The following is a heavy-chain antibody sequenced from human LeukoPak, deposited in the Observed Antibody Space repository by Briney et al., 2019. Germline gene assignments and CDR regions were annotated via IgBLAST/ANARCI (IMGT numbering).Heavy chain of an antibody. CDR2: ISYDGSNK. CDR3: ARESRDAFDI. CDR1: GFTFSSYA. J-gene: IGHJ3*02. V-gene: IGHV3-30*04. Sequence: GRSLRLSCAASGFTFSSYAMHWVRQAPGKGLEWVAVISYDGSNKYYADSVKGRFTISRDNSKNTLYLQMNSLRAEDTAVYYCARESRDAFDIWGQGTMVTVSS.